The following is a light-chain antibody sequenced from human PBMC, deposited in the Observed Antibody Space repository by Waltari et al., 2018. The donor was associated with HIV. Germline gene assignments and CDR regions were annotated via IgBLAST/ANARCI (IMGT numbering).Light chain of an antibody. V-gene: IGKV1-39*01. Sequence: DIQMTQSPSSLSASIGDRVTITCRASQGINTYLSWYQQKPGKAPRLLIHTASSLHAGVPSRFSGSRSGTNVTLTISSLQPEDFATYYCLQTYSFPFTFGHGATVDIK. CDR2: TAS. CDR3: LQTYSFPFT. CDR1: QGINTY. J-gene: IGKJ2*01.